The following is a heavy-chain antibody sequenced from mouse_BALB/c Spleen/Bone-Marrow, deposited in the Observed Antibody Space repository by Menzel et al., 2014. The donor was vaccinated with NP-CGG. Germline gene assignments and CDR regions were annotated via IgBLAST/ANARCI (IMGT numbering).Heavy chain of an antibody. J-gene: IGHJ4*01. D-gene: IGHD3-3*01. V-gene: IGHV5-4*02. CDR3: AGTWEAMDY. Sequence: EVKVVESGGGLVKPGGSLKLSCAASGFTFSDYYMYWVRQTPEKRLEWVATISDGGNYTYYPDSAKGRFTISRDNAKNNLYLQMSSLKSEDTAMYYCAGTWEAMDYWGQGTSVTVSS. CDR2: ISDGGNYT. CDR1: GFTFSDYY.